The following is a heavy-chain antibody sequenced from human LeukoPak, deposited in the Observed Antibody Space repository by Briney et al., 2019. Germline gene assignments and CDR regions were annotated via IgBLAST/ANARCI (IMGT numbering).Heavy chain of an antibody. CDR2: INSDGINT. J-gene: IGHJ6*03. CDR3: ARDGVRGVILRGVCMDV. D-gene: IGHD3-10*01. Sequence: GGSLRLSCAASGFTFSNYWMHWVRQAPGKGLVWVSRINSDGINTSYADSVKGRFTISRDNAKNTLNLQMNSLRAEDTAVYYCARDGVRGVILRGVCMDVWGKGTTVTVSS. CDR1: GFTFSNYW. V-gene: IGHV3-74*01.